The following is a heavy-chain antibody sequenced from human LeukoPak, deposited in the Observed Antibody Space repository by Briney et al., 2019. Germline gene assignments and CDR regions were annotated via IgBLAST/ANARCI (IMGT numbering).Heavy chain of an antibody. D-gene: IGHD6-13*01. V-gene: IGHV1-8*02. CDR3: ARVPQYSSSWYLDP. CDR2: MNPNSGNT. CDR1: GYTFTGYY. Sequence: ASVKVSCKASGYTFTGYYMHWVRQATGQGLEWMGWMNPNSGNTGYAQKFQGRVTMTRNTSISTAYMELSSLRSEDTAVYYCARVPQYSSSWYLDPWGQGTLVTVSS. J-gene: IGHJ5*02.